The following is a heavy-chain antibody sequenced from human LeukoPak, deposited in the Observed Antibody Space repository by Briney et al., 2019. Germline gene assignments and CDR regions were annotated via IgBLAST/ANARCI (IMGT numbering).Heavy chain of an antibody. V-gene: IGHV3-15*01. CDR3: TTLRMEWLLSSAPFDY. J-gene: IGHJ4*02. D-gene: IGHD3-3*01. CDR1: GFTFSNAW. CDR2: IKSKTDGGTT. Sequence: GGSLRLSCVASGFTFSNAWMSWVRQAPGKGLEWVGRIKSKTDGGTTDYAAPVKGRFTISRDDSKNTLYLQMNSLKTEDTAVYYCTTLRMEWLLSSAPFDYWGQGTLVTVSS.